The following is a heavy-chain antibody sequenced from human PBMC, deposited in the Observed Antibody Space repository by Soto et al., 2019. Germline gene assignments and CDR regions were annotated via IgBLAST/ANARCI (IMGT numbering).Heavy chain of an antibody. CDR2: IYYSGST. CDR1: AGSISSSY. Sequence: SETLSLTCTVSAGSISSSYWSWIRQPPGKGLEWIGYIYYSGSTNYNPSLKSRVTISVDTSKNQFSLKLSSVTAADTAVYYCARLDGDYHDYWGQGTLVTVSS. V-gene: IGHV4-59*08. CDR3: ARLDGDYHDY. J-gene: IGHJ4*02. D-gene: IGHD4-17*01.